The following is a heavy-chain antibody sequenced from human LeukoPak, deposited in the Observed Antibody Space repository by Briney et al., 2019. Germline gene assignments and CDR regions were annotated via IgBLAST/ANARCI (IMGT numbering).Heavy chain of an antibody. CDR2: IYTSGST. J-gene: IGHJ3*02. CDR1: GGSISSGSYY. Sequence: SQTLSLTCTVSGGSISSGSYYWSWIRQPAGKGLEWIGRIYTSGSTNYNPSLKSRVTISVDTSKNQFSLKLSSVTAADTAVYYCARECLDAFDIWGQGTMVTVSS. V-gene: IGHV4-61*02. CDR3: ARECLDAFDI.